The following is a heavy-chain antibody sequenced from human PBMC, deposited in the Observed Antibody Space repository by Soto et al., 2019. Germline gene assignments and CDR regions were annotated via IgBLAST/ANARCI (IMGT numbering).Heavy chain of an antibody. V-gene: IGHV3-30*18. J-gene: IGHJ6*02. CDR1: GFTFSSYG. CDR3: AKDREIVVVIQYYYYGMDV. Sequence: ESGGGVVQPGRSLRLSCAASGFTFSSYGMHWVRQAPGKGLEWVAVISYDGSNKYYADSVKGRFTISRDNSKNTLYLQMNSLRAEDTAVYYCAKDREIVVVIQYYYYGMDVWGQGTTVTVSS. D-gene: IGHD3-22*01. CDR2: ISYDGSNK.